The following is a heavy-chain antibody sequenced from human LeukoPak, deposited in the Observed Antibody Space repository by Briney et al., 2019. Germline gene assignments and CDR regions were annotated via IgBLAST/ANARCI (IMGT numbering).Heavy chain of an antibody. CDR2: IYTSGST. Sequence: SETLSLTCTVSGGSISSYYWSWIRQPAGKGLEWIGRIYTSGSTNYNPSLKSRVTISVDTSKNQFSLKLSSVTAADTAVYYCARSYCSSTSCHMDYWGQGTLVTVSS. J-gene: IGHJ4*02. D-gene: IGHD2-2*02. V-gene: IGHV4-4*07. CDR1: GGSISSYY. CDR3: ARSYCSSTSCHMDY.